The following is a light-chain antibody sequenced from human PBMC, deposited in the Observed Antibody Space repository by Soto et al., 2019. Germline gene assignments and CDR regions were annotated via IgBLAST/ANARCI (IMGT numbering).Light chain of an antibody. V-gene: IGKV3D-20*02. CDR3: QQRSNWPT. CDR2: GAS. Sequence: VMTQAPATLSVSPGERATLSGRASQSVSSSYLAWYQQKPGQAPRLLIYGASNRATGIPARFSGSGSGTDFTLTISSLEPEDFAVYYCQQRSNWPTFGQGTKVDI. J-gene: IGKJ1*01. CDR1: QSVSSSY.